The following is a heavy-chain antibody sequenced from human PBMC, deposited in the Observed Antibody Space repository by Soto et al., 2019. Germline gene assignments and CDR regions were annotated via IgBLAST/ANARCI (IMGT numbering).Heavy chain of an antibody. CDR1: GGSFSGYY. CDR2: INHRGST. D-gene: IGHD6-13*01. V-gene: IGHV4-34*01. J-gene: IGHJ5*02. Sequence: QVQLQQWGAGLLKPSETLSLTCAVYGGSFSGYYWSWIRQPPGKGLEWIGEINHRGSTNYNPSLKSRVTISVDTSKNQFSLKLSSVTAADTAVYYCASIAAAGTFWFDPWGQGTLVTVSS. CDR3: ASIAAAGTFWFDP.